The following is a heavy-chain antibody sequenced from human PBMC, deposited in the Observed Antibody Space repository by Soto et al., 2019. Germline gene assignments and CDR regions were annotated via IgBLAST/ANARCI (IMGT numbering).Heavy chain of an antibody. D-gene: IGHD3-9*01. Sequence: GGSLRLSCAASGFTFSSYERNWGRQAPGKGLERVSYISSSGSTIYYADAVKGRFTISTDNPKNSLYLPLTSLRPEDTAVYYCARDTIHAVYDILTGYTPSDAFDIWGQGTMVTVSS. CDR3: ARDTIHAVYDILTGYTPSDAFDI. CDR1: GFTFSSYE. J-gene: IGHJ3*02. CDR2: ISSSGSTI. V-gene: IGHV3-48*03.